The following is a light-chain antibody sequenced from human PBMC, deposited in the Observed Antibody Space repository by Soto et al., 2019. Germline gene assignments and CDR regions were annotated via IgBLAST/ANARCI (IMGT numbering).Light chain of an antibody. CDR3: QQFYGSPRT. CDR2: GAS. CDR1: QSVSSN. J-gene: IGKJ1*01. Sequence: EIVMTQSPATLSVSPGERATLSCRASQSVSSNLAWYQQKPGQAPRLLIYGASTRATGIPARFSGSGSGTEFTLTISRLEPEDFAVYYCQQFYGSPRTFGQGTKVEI. V-gene: IGKV3-15*01.